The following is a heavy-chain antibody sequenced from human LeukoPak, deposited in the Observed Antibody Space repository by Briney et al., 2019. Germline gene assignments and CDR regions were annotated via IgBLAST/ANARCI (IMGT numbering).Heavy chain of an antibody. CDR1: GFTFSSYG. J-gene: IGHJ4*02. Sequence: GGSLRLSCAASGFTFSSYGMLWVRQAPGKGLEWVAIILYDGSNKYYTDSVKGRFTISRDNSENTLYLQMNCLRVEDTAVYYCAKEGSSGWYGDYWGQGTLVTVSS. CDR3: AKEGSSGWYGDY. CDR2: ILYDGSNK. D-gene: IGHD6-19*01. V-gene: IGHV3-30*18.